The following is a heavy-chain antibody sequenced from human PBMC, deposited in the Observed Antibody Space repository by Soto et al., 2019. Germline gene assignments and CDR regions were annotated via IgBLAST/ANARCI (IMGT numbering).Heavy chain of an antibody. J-gene: IGHJ6*02. CDR2: ISYDGSNK. CDR3: AREKYDFWSGYYPGFHYYYGMDV. CDR1: GFTFSSYA. D-gene: IGHD3-3*01. Sequence: GGSLRLSCAASGFTFSSYAMHWVRQAPGKGLEWVAVISYDGSNKYYADSVKGRFTISRDNSKNTLYLQMNSLRAEDTAVYYCAREKYDFWSGYYPGFHYYYGMDVWGQGTTVTVSS. V-gene: IGHV3-30-3*01.